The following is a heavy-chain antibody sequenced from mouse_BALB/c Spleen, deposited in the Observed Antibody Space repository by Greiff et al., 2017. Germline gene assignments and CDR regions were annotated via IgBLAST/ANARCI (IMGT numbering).Heavy chain of an antibody. CDR2: INSNGGST. CDR1: GFTFSSYG. V-gene: IGHV5-6-3*01. D-gene: IGHD2-4*01. Sequence: EVQLVESGGGLVQPGGSLKLSCAASGFTFSSYGMSWVRQTPDKRLELVATINSNGGSTYYPDSVKGRFTISRDNAKNTLYLQMSSLKSEDTAMYYCAGITSWFAYWGQGTLVTVSA. CDR3: AGITSWFAY. J-gene: IGHJ3*01.